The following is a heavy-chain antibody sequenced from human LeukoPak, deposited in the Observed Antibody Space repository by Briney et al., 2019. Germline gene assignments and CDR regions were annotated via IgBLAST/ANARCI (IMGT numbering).Heavy chain of an antibody. Sequence: SGGSLRLSCAASGFTFDDYAMHWVRQAPGKGLEWVSGISWNSGSIGYADSVKGRFTISRDNAKNSLYLQMNSLRAEDMALYYCAKGREYNCDSSGYDAFDIWGQGTMVTVSS. V-gene: IGHV3-9*03. J-gene: IGHJ3*02. CDR2: ISWNSGSI. D-gene: IGHD3-22*01. CDR1: GFTFDDYA. CDR3: AKGREYNCDSSGYDAFDI.